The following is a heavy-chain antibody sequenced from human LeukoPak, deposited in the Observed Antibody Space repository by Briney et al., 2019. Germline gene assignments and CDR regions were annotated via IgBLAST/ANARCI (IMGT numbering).Heavy chain of an antibody. J-gene: IGHJ4*02. CDR2: IDPDGNNK. Sequence: PGGSLRLSCVVSVFTFSSYYMSWVRQAPGRGLEGVAHIDPDGNNKYYGDSVKGRFTISRDNAKNTLYLQVNSLRAEDTAVYYCAREVAVGIGAYNYWGQGTLVTVSS. D-gene: IGHD3-16*01. CDR1: VFTFSSYY. CDR3: AREVAVGIGAYNY. V-gene: IGHV3-7*01.